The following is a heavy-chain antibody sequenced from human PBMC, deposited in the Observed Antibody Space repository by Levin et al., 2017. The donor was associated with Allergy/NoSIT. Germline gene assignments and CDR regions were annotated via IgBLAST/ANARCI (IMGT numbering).Heavy chain of an antibody. CDR3: VKDLKAVAASYYYYGMDV. J-gene: IGHJ6*02. CDR1: GFTFSNYA. Sequence: ASVKVSCAASGFTFSNYAMSWVRQAPGKGLEWVSAISGTGGSTYYADSVKGRFTISRDNSKNTLYLQMNSLRAEDTAVYFCVKDLKAVAASYYYYGMDVWGQGTTVIVSS. V-gene: IGHV3-23*01. CDR2: ISGTGGST. D-gene: IGHD6-19*01.